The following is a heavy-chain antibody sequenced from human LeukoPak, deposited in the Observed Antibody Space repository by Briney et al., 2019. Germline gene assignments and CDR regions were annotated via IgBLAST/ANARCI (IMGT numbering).Heavy chain of an antibody. D-gene: IGHD3-22*01. CDR2: IISIFCIA. J-gene: IGHJ4*02. Sequence: ASVKVSCKASGGTFCSYVISWVREAPGHGVEWVGGIISIFCIANYAQKFQGRVTITADESTSTAYMELSSLRSEDTAVYYCASGGYPKYYFDYWGQGTLVTVSS. V-gene: IGHV1-69*01. CDR1: GGTFCSYV. CDR3: ASGGYPKYYFDY.